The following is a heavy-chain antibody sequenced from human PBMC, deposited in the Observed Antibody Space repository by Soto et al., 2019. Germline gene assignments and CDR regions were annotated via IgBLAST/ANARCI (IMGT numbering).Heavy chain of an antibody. D-gene: IGHD2-21*02. CDR3: ARDLYWGGDCYSQGNWFDP. CDR2: INPSGGSK. J-gene: IGHJ5*02. CDR1: GYTFTSYY. Sequence: QVQLVQSGAEVKKPGASVKVSCKASGYTFTSYYMHWVRQAPGQGLEWMGIINPSGGSKSYAQKFQGRVPMARDTPPSTVYMELSSLKSEDTAVYYCARDLYWGGDCYSQGNWFDPWGQGTLVTVSS. V-gene: IGHV1-46*03.